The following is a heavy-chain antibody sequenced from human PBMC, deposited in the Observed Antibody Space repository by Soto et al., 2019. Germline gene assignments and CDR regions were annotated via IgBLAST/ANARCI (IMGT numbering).Heavy chain of an antibody. CDR2: IKSKTDGGTT. CDR1: GVTFSNAW. CDR3: TTLSITIFGVVLMDV. D-gene: IGHD3-3*01. V-gene: IGHV3-15*07. J-gene: IGHJ6*02. Sequence: GGSLRLSCAASGVTFSNAWMNWVRQAPGKGLEWVGRIKSKTDGGTTDYAAPVKGRFTISRDDSKNTLYLQMNSLKTEDTAVYYCTTLSITIFGVVLMDVWGQGTTVTVS.